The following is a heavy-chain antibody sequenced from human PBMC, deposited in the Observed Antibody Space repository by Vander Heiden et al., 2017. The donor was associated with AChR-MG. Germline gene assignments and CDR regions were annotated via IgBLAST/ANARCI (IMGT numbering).Heavy chain of an antibody. CDR2: IYPGDSDT. CDR3: ARHWLDGYYGSGSYYGMDV. Sequence: EVQLVQSGAEVKKPGESLKISCKGSGYSFTSYWIGWVRQMPGKGLEWMGIIYPGDSDTRYSPSFQGQVTISADKSISTAYLQWSSLKASDTAMYYCARHWLDGYYGSGSYYGMDVWGQGTTVTVSS. J-gene: IGHJ6*02. CDR1: GYSFTSYW. D-gene: IGHD3-10*01. V-gene: IGHV5-51*01.